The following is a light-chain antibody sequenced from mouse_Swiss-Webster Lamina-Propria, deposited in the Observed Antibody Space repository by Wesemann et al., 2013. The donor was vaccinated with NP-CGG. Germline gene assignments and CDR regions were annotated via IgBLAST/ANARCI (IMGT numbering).Light chain of an antibody. V-gene: IGKV6-15*01. CDR2: SAS. J-gene: IGKJ4*01. CDR3: QQYSSYPT. CDR1: QNVGTN. Sequence: DIVMTQSQKFMSTSVGDRVSVTCKASQNVGTNVAWYQQKPGQSPKALIYSASYRYSGVPDRFTGSGSGTDFTLTISNVQSEDLADYFCQQYSSYPTFGSGTKLEIK.